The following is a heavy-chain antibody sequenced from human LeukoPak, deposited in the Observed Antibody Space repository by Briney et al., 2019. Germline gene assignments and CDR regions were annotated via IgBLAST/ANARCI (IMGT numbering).Heavy chain of an antibody. CDR1: GGTFSSYA. CDR2: IIPIFGTA. D-gene: IGHD3-10*01. CDR3: ARDPTFGEYHKFDY. J-gene: IGHJ4*02. V-gene: IGHV1-69*06. Sequence: SVKVSCKASGGTFSSYAISWVRQAPGQGLEWMGGIIPIFGTANYAQKFQGRVTITADKSTSTAYMELSSLRSEDTAVYYCARDPTFGEYHKFDYWGQGTLVTVSS.